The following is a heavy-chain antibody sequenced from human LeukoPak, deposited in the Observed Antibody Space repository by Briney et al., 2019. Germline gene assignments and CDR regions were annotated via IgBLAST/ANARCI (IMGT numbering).Heavy chain of an antibody. CDR3: AKGYYDSTTNYYYYGMDV. V-gene: IGHV3-30*18. J-gene: IGHJ6*02. CDR1: GFPFSSYG. D-gene: IGHD2/OR15-2a*01. Sequence: PGGSLRLSCAASGFPFSSYGMHWVRQAPGKGLEWLAVTSYDGTNKYYADSVKGRFTISRDNSKNTLYLQMNSLRAEDTAVYYCAKGYYDSTTNYYYYGMDVWGQGTAVTVSS. CDR2: TSYDGTNK.